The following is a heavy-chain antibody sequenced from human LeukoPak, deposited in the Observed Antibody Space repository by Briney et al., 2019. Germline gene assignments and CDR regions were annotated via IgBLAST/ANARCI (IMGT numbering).Heavy chain of an antibody. J-gene: IGHJ5*02. CDR2: INHSGST. CDR3: ARGPKLGYNWFDP. D-gene: IGHD6-13*01. CDR1: GDSISSGGYY. Sequence: PSETLSLTCTVSGDSISSGGYYWSWIRLPPGKGLEWIGEINHSGSTNYNPSLKSRVTISVDTSKNQFSLKLSSVTAADTAVYYCARGPKLGYNWFDPWGQGTLVTVSS. V-gene: IGHV4-39*07.